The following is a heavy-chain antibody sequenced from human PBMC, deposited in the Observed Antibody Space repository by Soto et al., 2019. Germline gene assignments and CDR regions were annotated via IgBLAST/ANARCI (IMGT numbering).Heavy chain of an antibody. D-gene: IGHD6-6*01. V-gene: IGHV2-5*01. CDR3: GHRRDVATRCWFDP. CDR2: IYASGGT. Sequence: QITLKESGPTLVKSTQTLTLTCTFSGFSLSSGGGAVGWIRQPPGKALEWLAIIYASGGTHYSPSLKTRLTITKETSKNQVVRTMTNMDPVDTATYYCGHRRDVATRCWFDPWGQGILVTVSS. J-gene: IGHJ5*02. CDR1: GFSLSSGGGA.